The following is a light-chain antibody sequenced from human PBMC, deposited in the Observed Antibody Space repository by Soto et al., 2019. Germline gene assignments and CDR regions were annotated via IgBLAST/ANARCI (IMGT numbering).Light chain of an antibody. CDR1: SSNIESNT. J-gene: IGLJ1*01. Sequence: QPVLTQPPSASGTPGQRVTISCSGSSSNIESNTVTWYQQLPGTAPKLVIYSNYDRPSGVPDRFSGSTSGTSASLVIRGLQSEDEADDYCAAWDDILNGYVFGGGTKLTVL. CDR3: AAWDDILNGYV. CDR2: SNY. V-gene: IGLV1-44*01.